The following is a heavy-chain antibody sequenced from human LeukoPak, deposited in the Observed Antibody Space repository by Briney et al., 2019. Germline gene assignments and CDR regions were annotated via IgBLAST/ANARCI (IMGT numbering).Heavy chain of an antibody. V-gene: IGHV1-18*01. Sequence: ASVKVSCKASGYTFTSYGISWVRQAPGQGLEWMGWISAYNGNTNYAQKLQGRVTMTTDTSTSTAYRELRSLRSDDTAVYYCASETYYYDSSGYPRSHAFDIWGQGTMVTVSS. CDR2: ISAYNGNT. D-gene: IGHD3-22*01. CDR3: ASETYYYDSSGYPRSHAFDI. CDR1: GYTFTSYG. J-gene: IGHJ3*02.